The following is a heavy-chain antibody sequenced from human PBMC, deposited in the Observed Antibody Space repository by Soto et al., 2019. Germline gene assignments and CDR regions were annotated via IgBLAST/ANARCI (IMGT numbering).Heavy chain of an antibody. D-gene: IGHD6-19*01. Sequence: GASVKVSFKASGYTFTSNHINWVRQATGQGLEWMGWMNPNSGHTGYAQKFQGRVTMTTNTSISTAYMELSSLRSEDTAVYYCARGGGWDDFDCWGQGTLVTVSS. CDR2: MNPNSGHT. CDR1: GYTFTSNH. J-gene: IGHJ4*02. CDR3: ARGGGWDDFDC. V-gene: IGHV1-8*01.